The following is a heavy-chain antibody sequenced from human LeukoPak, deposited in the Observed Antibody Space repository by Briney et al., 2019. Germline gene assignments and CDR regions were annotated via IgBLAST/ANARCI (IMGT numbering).Heavy chain of an antibody. CDR1: GGSISSGSYY. CDR3: ARAAYCSGGSCSSYYYYYYMDV. D-gene: IGHD2-15*01. CDR2: IYTSGST. Sequence: SETLSLTCTVSGGSISSGSYYWSWIRQPAGKGLEWIGRIYTSGSTNYNPSLKSRVTISVDTSKNQFSLKLSSVTAADTAVYYCARAAYCSGGSCSSYYYYYYMDVWGKGTTVTVSS. J-gene: IGHJ6*03. V-gene: IGHV4-61*02.